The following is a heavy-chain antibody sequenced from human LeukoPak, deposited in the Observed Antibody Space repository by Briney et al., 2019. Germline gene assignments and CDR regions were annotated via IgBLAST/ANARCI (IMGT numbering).Heavy chain of an antibody. CDR1: GFVFSDYY. Sequence: PGGSLRLSCASSGFVFSDYYMSWFRQAPGKGLEWLAYISGSGTYTDYADSVKGRFTISRDNAKNSLYLQMMSLGVEDTAIYHCATSPIGYCCYGSCAENQWGQGILVAVSS. J-gene: IGHJ4*02. CDR2: ISGSGTYT. V-gene: IGHV3-11*03. D-gene: IGHD2-2*01. CDR3: ATSPIGYCCYGSCAENQ.